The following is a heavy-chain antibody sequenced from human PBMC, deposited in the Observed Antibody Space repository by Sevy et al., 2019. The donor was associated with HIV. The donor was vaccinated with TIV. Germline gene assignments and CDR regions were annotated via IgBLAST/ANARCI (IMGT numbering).Heavy chain of an antibody. CDR3: ARVAVSYCTNDCYHRFDY. CDR1: GFSFSLYA. Sequence: GGSLRLSCAVSGFSFSLYAFHWVRQAPGKGLEWVSLISYDGTYKYYADSEKGRFTISRDNSKNTLYLQMNSLRGNDTAVYYCARVAVSYCTNDCYHRFDYWGPGALVTVSS. CDR2: ISYDGTYK. J-gene: IGHJ4*02. V-gene: IGHV3-30-3*01. D-gene: IGHD2-8*01.